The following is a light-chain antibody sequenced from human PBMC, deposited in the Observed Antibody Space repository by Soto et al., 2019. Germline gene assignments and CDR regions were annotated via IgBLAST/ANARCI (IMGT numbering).Light chain of an antibody. CDR1: QSVSSSY. CDR3: QRYGSSST. V-gene: IGKV3-20*01. Sequence: EIVLTQSPATLSLSPGERATLSCRASQSVSSSYLAWYQQKPGQAPRLLIYGASSRPTGIPDRFSGSGSGTDFTLTISRLEPEDFAVYYCQRYGSSSTFGQGTRLEI. CDR2: GAS. J-gene: IGKJ5*01.